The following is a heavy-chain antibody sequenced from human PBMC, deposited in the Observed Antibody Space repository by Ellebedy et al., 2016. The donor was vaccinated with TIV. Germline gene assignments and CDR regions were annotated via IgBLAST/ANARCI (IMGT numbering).Heavy chain of an antibody. Sequence: MPSETLSLTCTVSGASINSGHFWGWIRQSPGKRLEWIGTISHTGTTSYSPSLKSRVTISVDTSKNQFSLKLSSVTAADTAIYYCAGHDRDYGDYGPPLPVGYWGQGTLVTVSS. CDR2: ISHTGTT. CDR3: AGHDRDYGDYGPPLPVGY. J-gene: IGHJ4*02. V-gene: IGHV4-38-2*02. CDR1: GASINSGHF. D-gene: IGHD4-17*01.